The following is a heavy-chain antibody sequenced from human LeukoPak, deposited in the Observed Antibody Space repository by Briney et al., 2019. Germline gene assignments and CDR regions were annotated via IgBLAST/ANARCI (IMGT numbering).Heavy chain of an antibody. D-gene: IGHD6-13*01. J-gene: IGHJ4*02. CDR1: GGSISSYY. Sequence: SETLSLTCTVSGGSISSYYWSWIRQPPGKGLEWIGYIYYSGSTNYNPSLKSRVTISVDTSKNQFSLKLSSVTAADTAVYYCARHRYIAAAGFAYWGQETLVTVSS. V-gene: IGHV4-59*08. CDR3: ARHRYIAAAGFAY. CDR2: IYYSGST.